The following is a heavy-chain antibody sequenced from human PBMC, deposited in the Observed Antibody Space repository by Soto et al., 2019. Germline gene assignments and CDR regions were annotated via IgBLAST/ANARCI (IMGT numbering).Heavy chain of an antibody. Sequence: GGSLRLSCAASGLTFDTYVMSWVRQAPGKGLEWVSAINGAGYSTYYADSVKGRFTISRDNSKNTLYLHMNGLSAEDTAFYYCVKDESINWYSGHFRHWGQGTLVTVSS. D-gene: IGHD6-13*01. CDR2: INGAGYST. J-gene: IGHJ1*01. CDR3: VKDESINWYSGHFRH. V-gene: IGHV3-23*01. CDR1: GLTFDTYV.